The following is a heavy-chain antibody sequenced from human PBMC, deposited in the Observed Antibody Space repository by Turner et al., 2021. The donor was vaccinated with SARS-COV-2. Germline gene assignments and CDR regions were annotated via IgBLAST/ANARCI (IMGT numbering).Heavy chain of an antibody. CDR2: VSWNGSRT. V-gene: IGHV3-35*01. J-gene: IGHJ4*02. CDR3: ADY. Sequence: EVQLVVSGGGLVQPGGSLRLSCAASGLTFSNSDMNWVHQAPGKGLEWVSGVSWNGSRTHHADSVKGRFIISRDNSRNTLYLQTNSLRTRGYTYDAVADYWGQGTLVTVSS. CDR1: GLTFSNSD. D-gene: IGHD5-18*01.